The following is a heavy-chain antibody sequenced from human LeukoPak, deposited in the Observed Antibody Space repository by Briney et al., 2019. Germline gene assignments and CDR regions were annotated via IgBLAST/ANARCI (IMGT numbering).Heavy chain of an antibody. D-gene: IGHD5-24*01. V-gene: IGHV1-3*01. Sequence: ASVTVSCKASGYTFTSYAMHWVRQAPGQRLEWMGWINAGNGNTKYSQKFQGRVTITRDTSASTAYMELSSLRSEDTAVYYCARVSGRWLQFNYWGQGTLVTVSS. J-gene: IGHJ4*02. CDR3: ARVSGRWLQFNY. CDR2: INAGNGNT. CDR1: GYTFTSYA.